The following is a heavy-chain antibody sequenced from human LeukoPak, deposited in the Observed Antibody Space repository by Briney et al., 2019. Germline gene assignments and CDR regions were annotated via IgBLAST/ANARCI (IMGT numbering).Heavy chain of an antibody. J-gene: IGHJ4*02. Sequence: ASETLSLTCSVSTYSISSGYYWGWIRQPPGKGLEWIGSIHHSGNTYYNPSLKSRVTISVDTSKNQFSLKLSSVTAPDTAVYYCARELWSGYPNFDYWGQGTLVTVSS. D-gene: IGHD3-3*01. CDR1: TYSISSGYY. CDR2: IHHSGNT. V-gene: IGHV4-38-2*02. CDR3: ARELWSGYPNFDY.